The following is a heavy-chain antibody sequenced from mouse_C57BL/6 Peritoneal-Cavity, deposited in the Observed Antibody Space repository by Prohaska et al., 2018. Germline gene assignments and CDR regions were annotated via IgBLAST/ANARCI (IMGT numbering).Heavy chain of an antibody. CDR2: INPDSRTI. CDR3: ASLLLGY. CDR1: GIDFSSYW. D-gene: IGHD3-3*01. J-gene: IGHJ4*01. Sequence: AKLFQSGCGLILPGGSMKLSCAASGIDFSSYWMTWVRRAPGKGLEWIGEINPDSRTINYAPSLKDKFIISRDNAKKTLSLQMSKVRSEDTALYYCASLLLGYCSQGTSVTVSS. V-gene: IGHV4-1*01.